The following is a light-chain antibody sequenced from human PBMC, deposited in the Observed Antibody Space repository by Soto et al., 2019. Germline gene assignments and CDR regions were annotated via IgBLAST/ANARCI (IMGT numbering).Light chain of an antibody. Sequence: DIQMTQSPSTLSASVGDRVTITCRASQSIGNWLAWYQQNPGKAPKLLIYDASSLESGVSSRFSGSGSGTEFALTISSLQADDFATYYCQQYSTYTPRTFGQGTKVEIK. J-gene: IGKJ1*01. CDR3: QQYSTYTPRT. V-gene: IGKV1-5*01. CDR2: DAS. CDR1: QSIGNW.